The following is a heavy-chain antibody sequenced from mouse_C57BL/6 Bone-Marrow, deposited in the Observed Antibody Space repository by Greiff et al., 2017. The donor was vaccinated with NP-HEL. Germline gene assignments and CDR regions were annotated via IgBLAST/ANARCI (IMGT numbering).Heavy chain of an antibody. D-gene: IGHD1-1*01. V-gene: IGHV1-81*01. CDR2: IYPRSGNT. CDR3: ARWGTTVQSWVVFDY. J-gene: IGHJ2*01. Sequence: QVQLQQSGAELARPGASVKLSCKASGYTFTSYGISWVKQRTGQGLEWIGEIYPRSGNTYYNEKFKGKATLTADKSSSTAYMELRSLTSEDSAVYFCARWGTTVQSWVVFDYWGQGTTLTVSS. CDR1: GYTFTSYG.